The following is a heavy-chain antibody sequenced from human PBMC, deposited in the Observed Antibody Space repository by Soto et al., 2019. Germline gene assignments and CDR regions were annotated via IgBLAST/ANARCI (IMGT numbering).Heavy chain of an antibody. CDR2: IYPGDSDT. D-gene: IGHD3-22*01. CDR3: ATYYYASSGYYYYFDY. V-gene: IGHV5-51*01. J-gene: IGHJ4*02. Sequence: GESVKISCKGSGYSFTSYWIGWVRQMPGKGLEWMGIIYPGDSDTRYSPSFQGQVTISADKSISTAYLQWSSLKASDTAMYYCATYYYASSGYYYYFDYWGQGTLVTVSS. CDR1: GYSFTSYW.